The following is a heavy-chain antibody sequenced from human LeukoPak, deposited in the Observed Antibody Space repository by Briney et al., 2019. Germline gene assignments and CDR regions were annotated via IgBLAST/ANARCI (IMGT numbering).Heavy chain of an antibody. V-gene: IGHV3-21*01. CDR1: GFTSSSYS. CDR2: ITSSSSYI. D-gene: IGHD2-15*01. J-gene: IGHJ5*02. Sequence: GGSLRLSCAASGFTSSSYSMNWVRQAPGKGLEWVSSITSSSSYIYYADSVKGRFTISRDNAKNSLYLQMNSLRAEDTAVYYCAGLNLGYCSGGSCPDWFDPWGQGTLVTVSS. CDR3: AGLNLGYCSGGSCPDWFDP.